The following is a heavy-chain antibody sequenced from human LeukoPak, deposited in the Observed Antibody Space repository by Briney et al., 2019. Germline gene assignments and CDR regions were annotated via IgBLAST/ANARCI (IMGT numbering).Heavy chain of an antibody. CDR2: IYASGSA. D-gene: IGHD3-9*01. CDR1: GDSISSYL. V-gene: IGHV4-4*07. J-gene: IGHJ4*02. CDR3: ARVAYDILTGYLYYFDY. Sequence: NPSETLSLTCTASGDSISSYLWSWIRQPAGKGLEWIGRIYASGSANYNPSLKSRVTMSVDTSKNQFSLKLSSVTAADTAVYYCARVAYDILTGYLYYFDYWGQGTLVTVSS.